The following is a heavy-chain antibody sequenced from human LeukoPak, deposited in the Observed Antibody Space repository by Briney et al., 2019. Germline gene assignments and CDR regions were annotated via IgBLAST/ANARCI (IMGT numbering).Heavy chain of an antibody. J-gene: IGHJ4*02. CDR3: ASGYSGYDFAY. D-gene: IGHD5-12*01. CDR1: GGTFSSYS. V-gene: IGHV1-69*02. Sequence: GSSVKVSCKASGGTFSSYSIIWVRQAPGQGLEWMGRIIAILGITNYAQKFQDRVTITADKSTSTAYMELSSLRSDDTAVYYCASGYSGYDFAYWGQGTLVTVSS. CDR2: IIAILGIT.